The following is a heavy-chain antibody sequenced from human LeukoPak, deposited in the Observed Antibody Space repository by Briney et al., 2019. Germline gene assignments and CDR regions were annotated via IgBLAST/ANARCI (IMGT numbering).Heavy chain of an antibody. CDR2: IYYSGST. V-gene: IGHV4-61*01. D-gene: IGHD4-17*01. Sequence: SETLSLTCTVSGVSVSSDSYYWSWIRQPPGKGLEWIGYIYYSGSTNYNPSLKSRVTISVDTSKNQFSLKLSSVTAADTAVYYCALHDYGDSHYFDYWGQGTLVTVSS. CDR3: ALHDYGDSHYFDY. J-gene: IGHJ4*02. CDR1: GVSVSSDSYY.